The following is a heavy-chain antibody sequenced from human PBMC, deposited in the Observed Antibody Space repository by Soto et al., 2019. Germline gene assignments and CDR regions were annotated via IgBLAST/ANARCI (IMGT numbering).Heavy chain of an antibody. CDR3: AKDLGGVGAT. CDR2: ISYDGSNK. V-gene: IGHV3-30*18. CDR1: GFTFSSYG. J-gene: IGHJ4*02. Sequence: QVQLVESGGGVVQPGRSLRLSCAASGFTFSSYGMHWVRQAPGKGLEWVAVISYDGSNKYYADSVKGRFTISRDNSKNTLYLQMNSLRAEDTAVYYCAKDLGGVGATGGQGTLVTVSS. D-gene: IGHD1-26*01.